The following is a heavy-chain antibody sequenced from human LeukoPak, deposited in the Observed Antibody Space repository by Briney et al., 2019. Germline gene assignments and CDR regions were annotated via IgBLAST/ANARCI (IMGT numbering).Heavy chain of an antibody. J-gene: IGHJ4*02. CDR2: IKQDGSEK. Sequence: PGGSLRLSCAASGFTFSSYWMSWVRQAPGKGLEWVANIKQDGSEKYYVDSEKGRFTISRDNAKNSLYLQMNSLRAEDTALYYCAKDMRLGSSSWYGLTFDYWGQGTLVTVSS. CDR3: AKDMRLGSSSWYGLTFDY. CDR1: GFTFSSYW. V-gene: IGHV3-7*03. D-gene: IGHD6-13*01.